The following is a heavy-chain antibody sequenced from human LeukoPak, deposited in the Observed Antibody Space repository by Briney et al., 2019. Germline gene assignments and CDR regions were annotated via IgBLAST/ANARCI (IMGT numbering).Heavy chain of an antibody. V-gene: IGHV4-59*08. J-gene: IGHJ4*02. D-gene: IGHD2-21*01. CDR1: GGSFSGYY. Sequence: SETLSLTCAVYGGSFSGYYWSWIRQPPGKGLEWIGYIYSSGSTNYNPSLKSRVTISVDTSKNQFSLKLSSVTAADTAMYYCARHSTRGGDFDYWGQGTLVTVSS. CDR3: ARHSTRGGDFDY. CDR2: IYSSGST.